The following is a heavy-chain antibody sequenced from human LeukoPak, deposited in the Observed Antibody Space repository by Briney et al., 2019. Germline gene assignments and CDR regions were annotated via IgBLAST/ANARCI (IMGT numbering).Heavy chain of an antibody. V-gene: IGHV3-23*01. Sequence: QPGGSLRLSRAASGFTFSSYAMSWVRQAPGTGLEWVSVMSGSGDTTYYADSVKGRFTISRDNSKNTLYLQMNSLRVEDTAVYYCAKDPFVEARSLWFDPWGQGTLVTVSS. D-gene: IGHD1-26*01. CDR1: GFTFSSYA. CDR3: AKDPFVEARSLWFDP. CDR2: MSGSGDTT. J-gene: IGHJ5*02.